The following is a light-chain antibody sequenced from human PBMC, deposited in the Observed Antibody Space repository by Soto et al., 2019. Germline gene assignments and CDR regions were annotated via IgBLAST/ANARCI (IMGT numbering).Light chain of an antibody. J-gene: IGKJ4*01. CDR3: QQYGSSPLT. V-gene: IGKV3-20*01. CDR1: QRVSSSY. CDR2: GAS. Sequence: EIVLTQSPGTLSLSPGERAALSCRASQRVSSSYLAWYQQKPGQAPRLLIYGASSRATGIPDRFSGSGSGTDFTLTISRLEPEDFAVCYCQQYGSSPLTFGGGTTVEIK.